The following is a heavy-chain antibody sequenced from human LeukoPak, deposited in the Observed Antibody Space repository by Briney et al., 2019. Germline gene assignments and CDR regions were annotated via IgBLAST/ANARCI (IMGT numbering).Heavy chain of an antibody. CDR1: GFTFSSYN. V-gene: IGHV3-21*01. Sequence: MTGGSLRLSCAASGFTFSSYNMDWVRQAPGKWLEWVSFIDSSGRYIYQADSVKGRFTISRDNAKSSVFLQMNSLRAEDTAVYYCARVGGHCTSTSCPPPDYWGQGTLVTVSS. J-gene: IGHJ4*02. D-gene: IGHD2-2*01. CDR2: IDSSGRYI. CDR3: ARVGGHCTSTSCPPPDY.